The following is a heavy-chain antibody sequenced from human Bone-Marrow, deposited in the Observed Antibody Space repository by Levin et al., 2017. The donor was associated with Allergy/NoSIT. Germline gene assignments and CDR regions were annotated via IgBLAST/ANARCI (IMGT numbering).Heavy chain of an antibody. V-gene: IGHV4-59*08. D-gene: IGHD6-19*01. CDR1: GGSISSYY. J-gene: IGHJ5*02. Sequence: SETLSLTCTVSGGSISSYYWSWIRQPPGKGLEWIGYIYYSGSTNYNPSLKSRVTISVDTSKNQFSLKLSSVTAADTAVYYCARHYWEWLSTNWFDPWGQGTLVTVSS. CDR3: ARHYWEWLSTNWFDP. CDR2: IYYSGST.